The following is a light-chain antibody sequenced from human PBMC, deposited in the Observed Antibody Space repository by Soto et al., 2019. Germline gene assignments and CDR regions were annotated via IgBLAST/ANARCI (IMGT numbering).Light chain of an antibody. CDR1: SSDVGNYNY. J-gene: IGLJ1*01. CDR3: CSYAGSYTYV. CDR2: GVI. V-gene: IGLV2-11*01. Sequence: QSALTQPRSVSGSPGQPVTISCTGTSSDVGNYNYVSWYQQHPGKAPKLTIYGVIKRPSGVPDRFSGSKSGVTASLTISGLQAEDEADYYCCSYAGSYTYVFGTGTKVTVL.